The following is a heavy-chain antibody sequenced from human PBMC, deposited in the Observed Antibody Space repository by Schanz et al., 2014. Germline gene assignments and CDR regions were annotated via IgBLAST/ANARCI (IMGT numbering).Heavy chain of an antibody. CDR3: AKDPSHGDYDYYFDY. CDR1: GFTFNSYA. CDR2: ISGSGGST. Sequence: EVQLLESGGGLVQPGESQRVSCAASGFTFNSYAMSWVRQAPGRGLEWVSAISGSGGSTYYADSVKGRFTISRDNSKNTLYLQMNSLRAEDTAVYYCAKDPSHGDYDYYFDYWGQGTLVTVSS. V-gene: IGHV3-23*01. D-gene: IGHD3-22*01. J-gene: IGHJ4*02.